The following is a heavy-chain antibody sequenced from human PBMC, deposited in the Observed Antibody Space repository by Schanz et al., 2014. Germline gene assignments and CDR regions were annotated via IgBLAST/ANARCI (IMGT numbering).Heavy chain of an antibody. D-gene: IGHD6-19*01. Sequence: QAQLMQSGPELKRPGASVKVSCTASGYTLKNYGISWVRQARGQGLEWVGRFIPILDVGNYAQQFQGRVTFTADKSTSTAYMELSSLRYEDTALYYCARLGTGMAVAGSVIDSYYYYMDVWGEGTTVTVS. CDR1: GYTLKNYG. J-gene: IGHJ6*03. CDR2: FIPILDVG. CDR3: ARLGTGMAVAGSVIDSYYYYMDV. V-gene: IGHV1-69*04.